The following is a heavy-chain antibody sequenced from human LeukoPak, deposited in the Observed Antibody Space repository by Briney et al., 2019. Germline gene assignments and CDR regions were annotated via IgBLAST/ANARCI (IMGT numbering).Heavy chain of an antibody. CDR2: FDPEDGET. D-gene: IGHD5-24*01. Sequence: ASVKVSCKVSGYTLTELSMHWVRQAPGKGLEWMGGFDPEDGETIYAQKFQGRVTMTEDTSTDTAYMELSSLRSEDTAVYYCATRRDGYQSGRGALDIWGQGTMVTVSS. CDR1: GYTLTELS. J-gene: IGHJ3*02. V-gene: IGHV1-24*01. CDR3: ATRRDGYQSGRGALDI.